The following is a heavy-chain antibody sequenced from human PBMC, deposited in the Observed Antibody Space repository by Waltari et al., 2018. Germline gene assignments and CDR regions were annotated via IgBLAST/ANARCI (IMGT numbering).Heavy chain of an antibody. Sequence: EVQLVESGGGLVQPGRSLRLSCAASGFTFDDSAMHWVRQAPGKGLGWVSGISWNSGSIGYADSVKGRFTISRDNAKNSLYLQMNSLRAEDTALYYCAKDWVPDYYDSSGYYGAFDIWGQGTMVTVSS. CDR1: GFTFDDSA. CDR3: AKDWVPDYYDSSGYYGAFDI. CDR2: ISWNSGSI. J-gene: IGHJ3*02. D-gene: IGHD3-22*01. V-gene: IGHV3-9*01.